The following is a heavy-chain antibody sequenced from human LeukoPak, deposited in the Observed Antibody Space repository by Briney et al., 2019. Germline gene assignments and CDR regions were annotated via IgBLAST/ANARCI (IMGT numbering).Heavy chain of an antibody. V-gene: IGHV4-39*01. Sequence: PSETLSLTCTVSGGSISSSSYYWGWVRQPPGKGLEWIGDIYYSGRTYYNSSLQSRLTISLDTSKNQFSLKLNSVTAADTAVYYCARRRYYDSTGYLDWGQGTLVPVSP. J-gene: IGHJ1*01. CDR3: ARRRYYDSTGYLD. CDR2: IYYSGRT. CDR1: GGSISSSSYY. D-gene: IGHD3-22*01.